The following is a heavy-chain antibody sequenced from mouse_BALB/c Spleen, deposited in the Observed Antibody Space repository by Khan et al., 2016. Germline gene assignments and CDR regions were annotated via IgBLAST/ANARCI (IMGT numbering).Heavy chain of an antibody. D-gene: IGHD1-1*01. J-gene: IGHJ1*01. CDR2: ISNLAYSI. CDR1: GFTFSDYG. V-gene: IGHV5-15*02. CDR3: AGDYDGSSYWYCDV. Sequence: EVELVESGGGLVQPGGSRKLSCAASGFTFSDYGMAWVRQAPGKGPEWVAFISNLAYSIYYADTVTGRFTISRENAKNTLYLDMSSLRSEDTAMXYCAGDYDGSSYWYCDVWGAGTTVTVSA.